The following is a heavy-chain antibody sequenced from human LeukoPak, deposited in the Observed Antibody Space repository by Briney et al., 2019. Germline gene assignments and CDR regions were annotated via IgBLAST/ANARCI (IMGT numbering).Heavy chain of an antibody. J-gene: IGHJ4*02. CDR2: IIPIFGTA. CDR1: GYTFTSYG. D-gene: IGHD3-3*01. CDR3: ARSLRFLEWLLYARVPTFPFDY. V-gene: IGHV1-69*13. Sequence: ASVKVSCKASGYTFTSYGISWVRQAPGQGLEWMGGIIPIFGTANYAQKFQGRVTITADESTSTAYMELSSLRSEDTAVYYCARSLRFLEWLLYARVPTFPFDYWGQGTLVTVSS.